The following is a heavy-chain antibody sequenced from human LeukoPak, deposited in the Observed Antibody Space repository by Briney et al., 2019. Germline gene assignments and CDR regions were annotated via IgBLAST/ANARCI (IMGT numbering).Heavy chain of an antibody. CDR2: INHSGST. Sequence: SETLSLTCAVYGGSFSGYYWSWIRQPPGKGLEWIGEINHSGSTNYNPSLKSRVTISVDTSKNQFSLKLSSVTAADTAVYYCARLASYGPFEYWGQGTLVTVSS. CDR3: ARLASYGPFEY. V-gene: IGHV4-34*01. CDR1: GGSFSGYY. D-gene: IGHD5-18*01. J-gene: IGHJ4*02.